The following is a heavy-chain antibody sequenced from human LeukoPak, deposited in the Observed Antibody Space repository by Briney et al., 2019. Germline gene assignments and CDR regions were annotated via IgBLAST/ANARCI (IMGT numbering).Heavy chain of an antibody. V-gene: IGHV3-23*01. Sequence: GGSLRLSCAASGFTFSSYAMSWVRQAPGKGLEWVSAISGSGGSTYYADSVKGRFTISRDNSKNTLYLQMNSLRAEDTAVYYCAKVRIAANTLGWFDPWGQGTLVTVSS. D-gene: IGHD6-13*01. CDR2: ISGSGGST. J-gene: IGHJ5*02. CDR1: GFTFSSYA. CDR3: AKVRIAANTLGWFDP.